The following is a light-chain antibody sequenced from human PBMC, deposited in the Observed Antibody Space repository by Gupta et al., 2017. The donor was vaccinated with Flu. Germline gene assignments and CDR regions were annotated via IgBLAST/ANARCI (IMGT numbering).Light chain of an antibody. CDR2: DDD. J-gene: IGLJ1*01. CDR3: QVWDTTNYRPV. CDR1: NIRPKT. Sequence: GGDNIRPKTVHWYRQKPGQAPVLVVYDDDDRPSGIPERFSGSNSGSTATLTISRVEAGDEADYYCQVWDTTNYRPVFGAGTRVAVL. V-gene: IGLV3-21*02.